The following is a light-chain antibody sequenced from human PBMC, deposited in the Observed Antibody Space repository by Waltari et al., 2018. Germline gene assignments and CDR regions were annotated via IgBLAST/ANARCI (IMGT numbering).Light chain of an antibody. Sequence: EIVLTQSPGSLSLSPWERATLACNASQSVAKYLARYQQKPGQAPRLLIYHASLRATGIPDRFSGSGYGTDFSLTISRLEPEDFAVYFCQKYVNLPATFGQGTTVEV. CDR3: QKYVNLPAT. CDR2: HAS. V-gene: IGKV3-20*01. J-gene: IGKJ1*01. CDR1: QSVAKY.